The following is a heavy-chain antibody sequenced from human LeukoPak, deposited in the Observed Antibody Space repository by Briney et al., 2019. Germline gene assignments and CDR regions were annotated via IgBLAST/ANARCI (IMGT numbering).Heavy chain of an antibody. CDR3: ARGSAAAGTDFGH. J-gene: IGHJ4*02. Sequence: RGSLRLSCAASGFTFSHYNMNCVRQAPGKGLEWVSSISGGSSVIYYADSVKGRFTISRDNAKNSLHLQVNSLRAEDTALYYCARGSAAAGTDFGHWGQGTLVTVSS. D-gene: IGHD6-13*01. CDR2: ISGGSSVI. V-gene: IGHV3-21*01. CDR1: GFTFSHYN.